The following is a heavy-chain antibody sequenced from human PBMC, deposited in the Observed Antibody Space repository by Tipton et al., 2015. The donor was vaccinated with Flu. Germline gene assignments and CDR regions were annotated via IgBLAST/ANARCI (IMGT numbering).Heavy chain of an antibody. Sequence: QLVQSGAEVKKPGESLKISCKGFGYSFTTYWIGWVRQMPGRGLEWMGIMYPGDSEIRYSPSFEGQVTISADKSINTAYLQWSSVKASDTAMYYCARHNSGYYADYWGKGTLVTVSS. CDR3: ARHNSGYYADY. CDR1: GYSFTTYW. D-gene: IGHD3-22*01. CDR2: MYPGDSEI. J-gene: IGHJ4*02. V-gene: IGHV5-51*01.